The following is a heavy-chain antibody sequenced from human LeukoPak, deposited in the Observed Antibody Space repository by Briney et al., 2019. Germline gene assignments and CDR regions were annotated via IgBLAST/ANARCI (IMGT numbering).Heavy chain of an antibody. CDR3: ARQTTVRPSSWYFDL. Sequence: SETLSLTCSVSGGSISSSSYYWGWIRQPPGKGPEWIGSIYYSDAAYYNPSLKGRVAISIDTSKNQFSLKVSSVTAADTAVYYCARQTTVRPSSWYFDLWGRGTLVTVSS. CDR2: IYYSDAA. CDR1: GGSISSSSYY. J-gene: IGHJ2*01. V-gene: IGHV4-39*01. D-gene: IGHD4-17*01.